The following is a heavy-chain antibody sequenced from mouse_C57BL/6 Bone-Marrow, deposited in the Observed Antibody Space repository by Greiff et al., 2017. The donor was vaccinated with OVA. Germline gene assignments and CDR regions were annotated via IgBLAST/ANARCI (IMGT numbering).Heavy chain of an antibody. CDR1: GFTFSDAW. V-gene: IGHV6-6*01. CDR3: TLYYYGSSPFSV. Sequence: EVMLVESGGGLVQPGGSMKLSCAASGFTFSDAWMDWVRQSPEKGLELVAEIRNKANNHATYYAESVKGRFTISRDDSKSSVYLQMNSLRAEDTGIYYCTLYYYGSSPFSVWGTGTTVTVSS. D-gene: IGHD1-1*01. CDR2: IRNKANNHAT. J-gene: IGHJ1*03.